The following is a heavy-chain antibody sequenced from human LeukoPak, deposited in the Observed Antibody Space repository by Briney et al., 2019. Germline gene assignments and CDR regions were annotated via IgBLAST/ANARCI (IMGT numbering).Heavy chain of an antibody. CDR1: GFTFSDYA. V-gene: IGHV3-23*01. CDR2: ISDTGDNT. CDR3: AKPSGWYVAFDY. J-gene: IGHJ4*02. Sequence: GGSLRLSCAASGFTFSDYAMTWVRQAPGKGLEWVPDISDTGDNTYYADSVKGRFTISRDNSKNTLFLQMNSLRAEDTAVYYCAKPSGWYVAFDYWGQETLVTVSS. D-gene: IGHD6-19*01.